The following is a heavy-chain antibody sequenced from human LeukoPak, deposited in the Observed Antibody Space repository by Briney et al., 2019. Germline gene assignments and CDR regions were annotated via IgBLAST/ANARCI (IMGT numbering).Heavy chain of an antibody. CDR3: ARGYSHNSGGWLDP. CDR2: LTDSGDAT. Sequence: GSLRLSCAVSGFTFSHYAMSWVRQAPGAGLEGVGSLTDSGDATYYADSVKGRLTISRDNSNSTLYLHISGLRDEDTAVYYCARGYSHNSGGWLDPWGQGTLVTVSS. J-gene: IGHJ5*02. D-gene: IGHD5-12*01. V-gene: IGHV3-23*01. CDR1: GFTFSHYA.